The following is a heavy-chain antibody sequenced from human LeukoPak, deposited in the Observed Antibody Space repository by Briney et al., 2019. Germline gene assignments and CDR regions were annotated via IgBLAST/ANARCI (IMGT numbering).Heavy chain of an antibody. CDR2: ISYDGSNK. Sequence: GGSLRLACAASGFTFSGYGMHWVRQAPGKGLEWVAVISYDGSNKYYADSVKGRFTISRDNSKNTLYLQMNSLRAEDTAVYYCAKEIYGDYEDVSWFDPWGQGTLVTVSS. V-gene: IGHV3-30*18. CDR3: AKEIYGDYEDVSWFDP. J-gene: IGHJ5*02. D-gene: IGHD4-17*01. CDR1: GFTFSGYG.